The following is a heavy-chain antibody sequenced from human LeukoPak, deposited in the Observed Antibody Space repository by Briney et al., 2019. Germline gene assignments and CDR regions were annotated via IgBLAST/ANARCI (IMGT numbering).Heavy chain of an antibody. CDR1: GFTFSSYA. CDR2: ISSSSSYI. Sequence: GRSLRLSCAASGFTFSSYAMNWVRQAPGKGLEWVSSISSSSSYIYYADSVKGRFTISRDNAKNSLYLQMNSLRAEDTAVYYCARDPHYYDSSGSQKGDYWGQGTLVTVSS. D-gene: IGHD3-22*01. J-gene: IGHJ4*02. CDR3: ARDPHYYDSSGSQKGDY. V-gene: IGHV3-21*01.